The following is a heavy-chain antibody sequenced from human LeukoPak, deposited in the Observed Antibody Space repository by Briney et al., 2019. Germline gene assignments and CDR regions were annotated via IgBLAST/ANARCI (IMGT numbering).Heavy chain of an antibody. Sequence: PSETLSLTCAVYGGSFSGYYWSWIRQPPGKGLEWIGEINHSGSTNYNPSLKSRVTISVDTSKNQFSLKLSSVTAADTAVYYCARWGSVTTAGPWGQGTLVTVSS. CDR2: INHSGST. CDR3: ARWGSVTTAGP. CDR1: GGSFSGYY. J-gene: IGHJ5*02. V-gene: IGHV4-34*01. D-gene: IGHD4-11*01.